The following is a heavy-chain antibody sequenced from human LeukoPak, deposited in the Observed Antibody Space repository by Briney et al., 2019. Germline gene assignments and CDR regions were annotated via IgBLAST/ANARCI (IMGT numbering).Heavy chain of an antibody. Sequence: PGGSLRLSCAASGFTFNYYYMTWIRQAPGRGLEWISYISATGSAVYYADSVKGRFTISRDNAKSSLYLQMNTLRAEDTAIYYFARIIHGGSGYCDNWFDPWGQGTLVTVSS. J-gene: IGHJ5*02. V-gene: IGHV3-11*01. CDR3: ARIIHGGSGYCDNWFDP. D-gene: IGHD2-2*03. CDR2: ISATGSAV. CDR1: GFTFNYYY.